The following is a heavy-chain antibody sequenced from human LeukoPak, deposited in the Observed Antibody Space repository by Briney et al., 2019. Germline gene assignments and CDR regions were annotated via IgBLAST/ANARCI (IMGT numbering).Heavy chain of an antibody. J-gene: IGHJ5*02. CDR1: GFTFTTYS. CDR3: ARGASYVTSQWFDP. Sequence: GGSLRLSCAASGFTFTTYSMNWVRQAPGKGLEWVSYISGSSSTIYYADSVKGRFTISRDNAKNSLYLQMNSLRAEDTAVYYCARGASYVTSQWFDPWGQGTQVTVSS. CDR2: ISGSSSTI. V-gene: IGHV3-48*01. D-gene: IGHD2-21*02.